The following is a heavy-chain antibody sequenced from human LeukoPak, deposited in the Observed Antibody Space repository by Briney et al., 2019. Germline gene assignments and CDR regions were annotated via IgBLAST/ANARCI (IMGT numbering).Heavy chain of an antibody. CDR1: GGSISSSSYY. J-gene: IGHJ5*02. CDR3: AKTEDNNYYTWFDP. V-gene: IGHV4-61*02. D-gene: IGHD3-10*01. Sequence: SETLSLTCTVSGGSISSSSYYWGWIRQPAGKGLEWIGRIYTSGSTNYNPSLKSRVTLSLDTSKNQFSLRLRSVTAADTAVYYCAKTEDNNYYTWFDPWGQGTLVTVSS. CDR2: IYTSGST.